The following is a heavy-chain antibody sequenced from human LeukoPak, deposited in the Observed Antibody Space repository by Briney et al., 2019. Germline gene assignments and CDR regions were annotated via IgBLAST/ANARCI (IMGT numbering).Heavy chain of an antibody. CDR3: ARALLDCKTFDY. Sequence: SETLSLTCTVSGGSISSGGYYWSWIRQHPGKGLEWIGYIYYSGGTCYNPSLKSRVTISVDTSKNQFSLKLSSVTAADTAVYYCARALLDCKTFDYWGQGTLVTVSS. CDR2: IYYSGGT. CDR1: GGSISSGGYY. V-gene: IGHV4-31*03. D-gene: IGHD3-9*01. J-gene: IGHJ4*02.